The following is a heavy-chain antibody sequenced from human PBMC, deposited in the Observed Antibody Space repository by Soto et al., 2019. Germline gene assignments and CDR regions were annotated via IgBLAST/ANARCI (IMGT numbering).Heavy chain of an antibody. D-gene: IGHD3-10*01. CDR3: AIASGYGSGASVNHYLGY. Sequence: EVQLVESGGGLVQPGGSLRLSCAASGFTFGSYWMSWVRQAPGKGLEWLATIKMDASEKKYVDSVKGRFTMSRDNAKNPLYVQMDRLRAEDTAVYYCAIASGYGSGASVNHYLGYWGHGTLVNVSP. CDR2: IKMDASEK. CDR1: GFTFGSYW. V-gene: IGHV3-7*01. J-gene: IGHJ4*01.